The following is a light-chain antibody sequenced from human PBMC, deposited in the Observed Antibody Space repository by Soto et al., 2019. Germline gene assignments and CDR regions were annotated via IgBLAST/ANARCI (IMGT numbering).Light chain of an antibody. CDR2: GNN. CDR1: SSNIGRNT. J-gene: IGLJ2*01. Sequence: QSVLTQPPSASGTPGQRVTISCSGSSSNIGRNTVNWYLQLPGTAPKLLIYGNNQRPSGVPDRFSGSKSGTSASLAISGLQSEDEADYFCAVWDASLNGPLFGGGTKVTVL. V-gene: IGLV1-44*01. CDR3: AVWDASLNGPL.